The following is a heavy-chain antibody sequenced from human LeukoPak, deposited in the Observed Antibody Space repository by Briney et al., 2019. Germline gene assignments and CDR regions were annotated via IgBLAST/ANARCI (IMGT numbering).Heavy chain of an antibody. Sequence: GGSLRLSCAASGFTFSSYAMSWVRQAPGKGLEWVSAISGSGGSTYYADSVKGRFTISRDNSKNTLYLQMNSLRAEDTAVYYCAKDGDYYDSSGYLADQDDAFDIWGQGTMVTVSS. D-gene: IGHD3-22*01. V-gene: IGHV3-23*01. CDR3: AKDGDYYDSSGYLADQDDAFDI. CDR2: ISGSGGST. CDR1: GFTFSSYA. J-gene: IGHJ3*02.